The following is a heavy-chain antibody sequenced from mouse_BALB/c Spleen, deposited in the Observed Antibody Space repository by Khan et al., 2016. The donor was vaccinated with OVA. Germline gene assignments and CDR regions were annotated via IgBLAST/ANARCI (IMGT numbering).Heavy chain of an antibody. J-gene: IGHJ3*01. CDR1: GFDFSRYW. Sequence: EVQLVETGGGLVQPGGSLKLSCAASGFDFSRYWMSWVRQAPGKGLEWIGEINPDSSTINYTPSLKDKFIISRDNAKNTLYLQMSKVRSEDTALYYCARPYRYDGKAWFAYWGQGTLVTVSA. V-gene: IGHV4-1*02. CDR2: INPDSSTI. D-gene: IGHD2-14*01. CDR3: ARPYRYDGKAWFAY.